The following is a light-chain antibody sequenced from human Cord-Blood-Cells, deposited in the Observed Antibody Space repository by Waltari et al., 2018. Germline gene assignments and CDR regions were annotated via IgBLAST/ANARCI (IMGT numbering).Light chain of an antibody. CDR2: EGS. V-gene: IGLV2-23*01. CDR1: SSDVWSYNL. CDR3: CSYAGSSTYV. Sequence: QSALPHPASVSASPGQSITISCTGTSSDVWSYNLVPWYQQHPGKAPKLMIYEGSKRPSGVSNRFSGSKSGNTASLTISGLQAEDEADYYCCSYAGSSTYVFGTGTKVTVL. J-gene: IGLJ1*01.